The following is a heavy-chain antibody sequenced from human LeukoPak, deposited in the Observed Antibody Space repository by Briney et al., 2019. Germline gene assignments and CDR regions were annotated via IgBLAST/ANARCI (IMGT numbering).Heavy chain of an antibody. V-gene: IGHV1-18*01. D-gene: IGHD3-22*01. CDR1: GYTFTSFG. Sequence: GASVKVSCKASGYTFTSFGISWVRQAPGQGLEWMGWISTYNTNSNYAQKFQGRVTMTTDTSAGTAYMELRSLRSDDTAVYYCARDFDSGGDFDFGGQGTVVTVSS. CDR2: ISTYNTNS. J-gene: IGHJ4*02. CDR3: ARDFDSGGDFDF.